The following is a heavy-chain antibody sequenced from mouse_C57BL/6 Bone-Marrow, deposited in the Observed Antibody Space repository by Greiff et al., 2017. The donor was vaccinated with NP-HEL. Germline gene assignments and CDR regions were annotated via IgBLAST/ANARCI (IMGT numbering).Heavy chain of an antibody. CDR3: TRDPRYGSRNWYFDG. CDR1: GFTFSSYA. V-gene: IGHV5-9-1*02. J-gene: IGHJ1*03. Sequence: EVQLVESGEGLVKPGGSLKLSCAASGFTFSSYAMSWVRQTPEKRLEWVAYISSGGDYIYYADTVKGRFTISRDNARNTLYLQMSSLKSEDTAMYYCTRDPRYGSRNWYFDGWGTGTTVTVSS. D-gene: IGHD1-1*01. CDR2: ISSGGDYI.